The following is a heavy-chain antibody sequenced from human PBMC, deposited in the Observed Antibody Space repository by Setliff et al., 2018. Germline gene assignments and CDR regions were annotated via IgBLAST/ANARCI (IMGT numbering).Heavy chain of an antibody. V-gene: IGHV4-59*01. CDR2: IYHNGNT. CDR3: VRDRTAYSYGLDV. CDR1: GGSLSPYF. Sequence: TLSLTCTVSGGSLSPYFWSWIRQPPGKGLEWIGYIYHNGNTNFNPSLKTRLTMSVDTSKNQFALNLRSVTAADTAVYYCVRDRTAYSYGLDVWGQGTTVTVSS. J-gene: IGHJ6*02. D-gene: IGHD5-18*01.